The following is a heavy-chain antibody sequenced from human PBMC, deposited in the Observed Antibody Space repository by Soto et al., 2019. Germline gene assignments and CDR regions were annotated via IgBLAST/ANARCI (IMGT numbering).Heavy chain of an antibody. CDR3: AREFGDGYGMDV. D-gene: IGHD4-17*01. CDR2: IYHSGST. J-gene: IGHJ6*02. Sequence: QVQLQESGPGLVKPSGTLSLTCAVSGGSISSSNWWSWVRQPPGKGLEWIGEIYHSGSTNYNPSLQGRVTTSVDKSKTQFSLKLSSVTAADTAVYYCAREFGDGYGMDVWGQGATVTVSS. V-gene: IGHV4-4*02. CDR1: GGSISSSNW.